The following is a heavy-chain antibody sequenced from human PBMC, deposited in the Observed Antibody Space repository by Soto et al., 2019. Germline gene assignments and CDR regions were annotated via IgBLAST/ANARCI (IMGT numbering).Heavy chain of an antibody. J-gene: IGHJ6*02. Sequence: QVQLVQSGAEVKKPGSSVKVSCKASGGTFSSYPINWVRQAPGQGPEWMGGVIPIFGTTNYAQKFQGRVTIPADESTTTAHMVMSIMRSDVTAVYYWALESSTSSYYYGMEVWGQGSTVSGSS. V-gene: IGHV1-69*01. CDR2: VIPIFGTT. CDR1: GGTFSSYP. CDR3: ALESSTSSYYYGMEV. D-gene: IGHD1-26*01.